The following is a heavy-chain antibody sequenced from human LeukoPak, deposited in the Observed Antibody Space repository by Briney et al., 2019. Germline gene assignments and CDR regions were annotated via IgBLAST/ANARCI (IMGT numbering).Heavy chain of an antibody. D-gene: IGHD1-26*01. J-gene: IGHJ4*02. CDR3: ARHSGSYRDFDY. Sequence: ASVKVSCKASGYTFTSYYMHWVRQAPGQGLEWMGIINPCGGSTSYAQKFQGRVTMTRDTSTSTVYMELSSLRSEDTAVYYCARHSGSYRDFDYWGQGTLVTVSS. V-gene: IGHV1-46*01. CDR2: INPCGGST. CDR1: GYTFTSYY.